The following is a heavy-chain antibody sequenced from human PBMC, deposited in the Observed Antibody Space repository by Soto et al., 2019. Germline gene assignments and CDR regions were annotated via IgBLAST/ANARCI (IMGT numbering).Heavy chain of an antibody. CDR1: GFSFSTSP. Sequence: QVQLMESGGGVVQPGRSLRLSCAASGFSFSTSPMHWVRQAPGKGLEWVAVIAYYGTNKYYADSVKGRFTVSRDNSKNTLYLEMNSLRAEDTAGYYCANVLGGFGGITESALDYWGQGTLVTVSS. J-gene: IGHJ4*02. CDR3: ANVLGGFGGITESALDY. CDR2: IAYYGTNK. D-gene: IGHD1-20*01. V-gene: IGHV3-30*18.